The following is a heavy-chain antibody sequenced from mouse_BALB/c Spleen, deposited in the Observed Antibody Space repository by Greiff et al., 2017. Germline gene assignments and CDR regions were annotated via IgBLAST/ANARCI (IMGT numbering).Heavy chain of an antibody. J-gene: IGHJ4*01. CDR2: ILPGSGST. V-gene: IGHV1-9*01. D-gene: IGHD1-1*01. CDR3: ARWGGYYGGGAMDY. CDR1: GYTFSSYW. Sequence: QVQLQQSGAELMKPGASVKISCKATGYTFSSYWIEWVKQRPGHGLEWIGEILPGSGSTNYNEKFKGKATFTADTSSNTAYMQLSSLTSGDSAVYYCARWGGYYGGGAMDYWGQGTSVTVSS.